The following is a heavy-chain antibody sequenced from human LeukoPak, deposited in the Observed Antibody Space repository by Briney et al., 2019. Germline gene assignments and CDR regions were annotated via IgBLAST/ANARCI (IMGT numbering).Heavy chain of an antibody. D-gene: IGHD6-13*01. CDR2: IYYSGST. V-gene: IGHV4-61*08. Sequence: SETLSLTCTVSGGSISSGGYYWSWIRQPPGKGLEWIGYIYYSGSTNYNPSLKSRVTISVDTSKNQFSLKLSSVTAADTAVYYCARVRSSSWNGKKIDYWGQGTLVTVSS. CDR3: ARVRSSSWNGKKIDY. J-gene: IGHJ4*02. CDR1: GGSISSGGYY.